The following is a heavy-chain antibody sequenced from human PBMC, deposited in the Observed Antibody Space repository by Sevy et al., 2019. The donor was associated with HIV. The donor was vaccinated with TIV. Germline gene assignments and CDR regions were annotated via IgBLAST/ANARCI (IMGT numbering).Heavy chain of an antibody. CDR2: IYYSGST. Sequence: TLSLTCTVSGDSISSKNYYWSWIRQQPGKGVEWIGYIYYSGSTYYNPSLKSRVTISVDTSKNQLSLKLSSVTAADTAVYYCARFDGVNADFDYWGQGTLVTVSS. CDR3: ARFDGVNADFDY. D-gene: IGHD3-9*01. J-gene: IGHJ4*02. CDR1: GDSISSKNYY. V-gene: IGHV4-31*03.